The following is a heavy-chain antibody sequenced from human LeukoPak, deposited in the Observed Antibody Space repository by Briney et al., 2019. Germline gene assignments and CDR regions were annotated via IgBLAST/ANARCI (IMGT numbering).Heavy chain of an antibody. CDR3: ARLTGSAI. CDR1: GGSISSSNW. D-gene: IGHD3-10*01. Sequence: SGTLSLTCAVSGGSISSSNWWSWVRQPPGKGLEWIGSIHYSGSTYYNPSLKSRVTISVDMSKNQCSLRLSSVTAADTALYYCARLTGSAIWGQGTMVTVSS. J-gene: IGHJ3*02. CDR2: IHYSGST. V-gene: IGHV4-4*02.